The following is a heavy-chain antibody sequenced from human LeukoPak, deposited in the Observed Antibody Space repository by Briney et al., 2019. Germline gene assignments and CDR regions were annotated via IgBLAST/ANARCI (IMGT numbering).Heavy chain of an antibody. D-gene: IGHD2/OR15-2a*01. CDR2: VSAYSVNT. CDR1: GYTFANYA. V-gene: IGHV1-18*01. Sequence: ASVKVSCNASGYTFANYAVSWFRQAPGQTLEWMGWVSAYSVNTNHAQNFHDRHTMTTDTPTSAAYMELRSLTSEDTAVYYCAREGRLMSDTTVHPWGQGTLVTVSP. J-gene: IGHJ5*02. CDR3: AREGRLMSDTTVHP.